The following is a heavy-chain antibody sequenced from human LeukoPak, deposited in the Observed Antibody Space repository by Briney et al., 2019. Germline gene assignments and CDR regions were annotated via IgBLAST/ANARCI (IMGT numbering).Heavy chain of an antibody. J-gene: IGHJ4*02. Sequence: PGGSLRLSCAASGFTFSSYAMSWVRQAPGKGLEWVSTSGSGDNTYYADSVKGRFTISRDNSKNTLYLQMNSLRAEDTAVYYCAKPPGSGSGWYFFDYWGQGTLVTVSS. CDR1: GFTFSSYA. D-gene: IGHD6-13*01. CDR2: SGSGDNT. CDR3: AKPPGSGSGWYFFDY. V-gene: IGHV3-23*01.